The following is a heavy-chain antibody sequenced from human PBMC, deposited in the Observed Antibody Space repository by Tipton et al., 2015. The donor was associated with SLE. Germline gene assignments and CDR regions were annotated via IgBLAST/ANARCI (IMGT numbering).Heavy chain of an antibody. CDR1: SDSINTHLYY. Sequence: TLSLTCTLSSDSINTHLYYWAWIRQPPGKGLDWIGTVHFTGSSFYNASLKDRVTISVDASKNQFSLKVTSVTAADTAVYFCARLGQLANVGGSTYYHPLDVWGQGTTVTVSS. D-gene: IGHD4-23*01. CDR3: ARLGQLANVGGSTYYHPLDV. V-gene: IGHV4-39*07. CDR2: VHFTGSS. J-gene: IGHJ6*02.